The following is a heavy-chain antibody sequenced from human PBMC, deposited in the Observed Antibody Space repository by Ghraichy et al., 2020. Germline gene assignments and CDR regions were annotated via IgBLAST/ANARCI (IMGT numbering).Heavy chain of an antibody. CDR1: GFTFSSYA. Sequence: GGSLRLSCAASGFTFSSYAMTWVRQAPGKGLEWVSGISGSGGGTDYADSVEGRFTISSDNSQNTLYLQMNSLRAEDTAVYYCAKQDGYTYVGEYYFDCWGQGTLVTVSS. D-gene: IGHD5-18*01. J-gene: IGHJ4*02. V-gene: IGHV3-23*01. CDR3: AKQDGYTYVGEYYFDC. CDR2: ISGSGGGT.